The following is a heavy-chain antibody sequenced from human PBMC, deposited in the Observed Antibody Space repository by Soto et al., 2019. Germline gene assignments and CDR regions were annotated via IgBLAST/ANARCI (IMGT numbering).Heavy chain of an antibody. CDR3: ARMEGYCSGGSCRSRSLNWFDP. CDR1: GYTFTSYD. Sequence: QVQLVQSGAEVKKPGASVKVSCKASGYTFTSYDINWVRQATGQGLEWMGWMNPNSGNTGYAQKFQGRVTMTRNTSISTAYMELSSLRSEDTAVYYCARMEGYCSGGSCRSRSLNWFDPWGQGTLVTVSS. D-gene: IGHD2-15*01. J-gene: IGHJ5*02. V-gene: IGHV1-8*01. CDR2: MNPNSGNT.